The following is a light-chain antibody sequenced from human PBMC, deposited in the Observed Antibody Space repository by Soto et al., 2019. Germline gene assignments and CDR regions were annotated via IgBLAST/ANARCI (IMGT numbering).Light chain of an antibody. CDR3: QACDSSTAV. J-gene: IGLJ2*01. Sequence: SYELTQPPSVSVSPGQTASITCSGDKLGDKYACWYQQKPGQSPVLVIYQDSKRPSGIPERFSGSNYGNTATLTISGTQAMDEADYYCQACDSSTAVFGGGTKLTVL. CDR2: QDS. V-gene: IGLV3-1*01. CDR1: KLGDKY.